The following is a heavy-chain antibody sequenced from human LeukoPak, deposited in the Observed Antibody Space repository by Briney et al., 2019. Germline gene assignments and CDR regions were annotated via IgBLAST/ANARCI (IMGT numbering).Heavy chain of an antibody. J-gene: IGHJ4*02. Sequence: PGGSLRLSCAASGFTFSSYWMSWVRQAPGKGLERVANISPDGSVKNHVASVKGRLTISRDNAKTTLYLQMNSLSAEDTAVYYCARDLNWGDFDYWGQGTLVTISS. CDR1: GFTFSSYW. CDR3: ARDLNWGDFDY. D-gene: IGHD7-27*01. V-gene: IGHV3-7*01. CDR2: ISPDGSVK.